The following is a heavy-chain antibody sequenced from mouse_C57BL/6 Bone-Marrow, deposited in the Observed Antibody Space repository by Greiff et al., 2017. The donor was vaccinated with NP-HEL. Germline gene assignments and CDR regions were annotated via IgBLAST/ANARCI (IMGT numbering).Heavy chain of an antibody. J-gene: IGHJ3*01. D-gene: IGHD2-4*01. CDR1: GYTFTDYY. V-gene: IGHV1-26*01. CDR2: INPNNGGT. Sequence: VQLQQSGPELVKPGASVKISCKASGYTFTDYYMNWVKQSHGKSLEWIGDINPNNGGTSYNQKFKGKATLTVDKSSSTAYMELRSLTSEDSAVYYCASGDYYYEYDGFAYWGQGTLVTVSA. CDR3: ASGDYYYEYDGFAY.